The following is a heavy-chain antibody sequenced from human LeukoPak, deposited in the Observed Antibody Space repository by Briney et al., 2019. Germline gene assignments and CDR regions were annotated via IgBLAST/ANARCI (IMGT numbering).Heavy chain of an antibody. CDR3: ANSQQPTIFGGQNWLDP. CDR1: GFTFSSYA. D-gene: IGHD3-3*01. J-gene: IGHJ5*02. V-gene: IGHV3-23*01. CDR2: ISGSGGST. Sequence: GGSLRLSCAASGFTFSSYAMSWVRQAPGKGLEWVSAISGSGGSTYYADSVKGRFTISRDNSKNTLYLQMNSLRAEDTAVYYCANSQQPTIFGGQNWLDPWGQGTLVTVSS.